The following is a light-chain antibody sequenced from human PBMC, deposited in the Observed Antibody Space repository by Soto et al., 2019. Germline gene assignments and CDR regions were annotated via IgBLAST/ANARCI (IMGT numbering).Light chain of an antibody. J-gene: IGKJ2*01. CDR1: QSFGRW. CDR2: KTS. V-gene: IGKV1-5*03. Sequence: DIQMTQSPSTLSASVGDRVTITCRASQSFGRWLAWYQQKPGKAPELLSYKTSTLERGVPSRFSGSGSGTEFTLTISSLQPDDFATYYCQEYKTGPGYNFGQGTRLEIK. CDR3: QEYKTGPGYN.